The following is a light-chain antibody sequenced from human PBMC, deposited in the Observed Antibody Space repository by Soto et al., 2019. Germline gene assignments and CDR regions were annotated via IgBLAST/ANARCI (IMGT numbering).Light chain of an antibody. CDR1: SSDVGGYNY. V-gene: IGLV2-11*01. CDR2: DVS. J-gene: IGLJ1*01. Sequence: QSALTQPRSVSGSHGQSVTISCTGTSSDVGGYNYVSWYQQHPGKAPKLMIYDVSKRPSGVPDRFSGSKSGNTASLTISGLQAEDEADYYCCSYAGSYTFYVFGTGTKLTVL. CDR3: CSYAGSYTFYV.